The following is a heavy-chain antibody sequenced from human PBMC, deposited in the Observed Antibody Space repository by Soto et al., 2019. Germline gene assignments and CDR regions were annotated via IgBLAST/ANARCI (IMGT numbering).Heavy chain of an antibody. Sequence: VPLVESGGGMVQPGRSLRLSCAASGFTFSNYGMHWVRQAPGKGLEWVAVISYDGSDKYYADSVKGRFSISRDNSKNTLYLQMNSLRAEDTAVYYCAKVTGYCSSSSCRRDYYYYYGMDVWGQGTTVTVSS. V-gene: IGHV3-30*18. CDR3: AKVTGYCSSSSCRRDYYYYYGMDV. D-gene: IGHD2-2*01. CDR2: ISYDGSDK. CDR1: GFTFSNYG. J-gene: IGHJ6*02.